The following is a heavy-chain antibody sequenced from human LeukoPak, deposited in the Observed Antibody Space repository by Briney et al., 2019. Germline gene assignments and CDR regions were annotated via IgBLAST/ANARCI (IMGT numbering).Heavy chain of an antibody. V-gene: IGHV4-34*01. CDR3: ARDFTYCSGGSCYSA. Sequence: SETLSLTCAVYGGSFSGYYWSWIRQPPGKGLEWIGEINHSGSTNYNPSPKSRVTISVDTSKNQFSLKLSSVTAADTAVYYCARDFTYCSGGSCYSAWGQGTLVTVSS. J-gene: IGHJ5*02. CDR1: GGSFSGYY. D-gene: IGHD2-15*01. CDR2: INHSGST.